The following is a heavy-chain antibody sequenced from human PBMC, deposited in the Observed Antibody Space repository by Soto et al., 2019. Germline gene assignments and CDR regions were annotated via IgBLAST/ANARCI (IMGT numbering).Heavy chain of an antibody. CDR3: AKPAAVASTKYYYYGMDV. J-gene: IGHJ6*02. CDR2: VSGTGGTT. D-gene: IGHD2-8*01. V-gene: IGHV3-23*01. CDR1: GFTFSTYS. Sequence: EVQLLESGGGLVQPGGSLRLSCTASGFTFSTYSMTWVRQAPGTGLEWVSSVSGTGGTTYYADSVKGRFTVSRDNSKNTLYLQMNSLRAEDTAVYYCAKPAAVASTKYYYYGMDVWGQGTTVTVSS.